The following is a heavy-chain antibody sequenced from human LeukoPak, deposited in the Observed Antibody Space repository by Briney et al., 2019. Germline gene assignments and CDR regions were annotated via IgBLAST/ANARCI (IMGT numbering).Heavy chain of an antibody. D-gene: IGHD5-12*01. CDR3: AKDLGGIVTSPDFDY. V-gene: IGHV3-23*01. J-gene: IGHJ4*02. CDR2: ISATAVVK. Sequence: PGGSLRLSCAASGFTFSSYGMSWVRQAPGKGLQWISVISATAVVKHYAESVKGRFTLSRDNSRNTLYLQMNSLRAEDTAVYYCAKDLGGIVTSPDFDYWGQGTLVTVSS. CDR1: GFTFSSYG.